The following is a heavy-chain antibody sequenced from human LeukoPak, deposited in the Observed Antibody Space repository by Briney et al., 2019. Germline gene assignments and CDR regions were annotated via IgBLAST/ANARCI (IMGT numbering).Heavy chain of an antibody. J-gene: IGHJ3*02. D-gene: IGHD5-24*01. V-gene: IGHV3-64D*09. CDR2: ISSYGGST. Sequence: GGSLRLSCSASGFTFSSYAMHWVRQAPGKGPEYVSAISSYGGSTYYTDSVKGRFTISRDNSKNTLYLQMSSPRAEDTAVYYCVKDEVKSRDGYNLGAFDIWGQGTTVTVSS. CDR1: GFTFSSYA. CDR3: VKDEVKSRDGYNLGAFDI.